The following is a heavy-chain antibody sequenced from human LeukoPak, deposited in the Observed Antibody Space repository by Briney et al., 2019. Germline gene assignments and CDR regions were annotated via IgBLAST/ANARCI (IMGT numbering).Heavy chain of an antibody. Sequence: GGSLRLSCAASGFTFSSYWMSWVRQAPGKGLEWVANIKQDGSEKYYVDSVKGRFTVSRGNAKNSLYLQMNSLRAEDTAVYYCARLEDIVVVVAAYYYYGMDVWGQGTTVTVSS. D-gene: IGHD2-15*01. CDR1: GFTFSSYW. CDR2: IKQDGSEK. V-gene: IGHV3-7*01. CDR3: ARLEDIVVVVAAYYYYGMDV. J-gene: IGHJ6*02.